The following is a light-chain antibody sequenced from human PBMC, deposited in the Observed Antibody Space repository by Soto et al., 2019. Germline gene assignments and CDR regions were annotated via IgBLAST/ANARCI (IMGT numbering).Light chain of an antibody. CDR2: TTS. V-gene: IGKV3-11*01. CDR1: QSISRH. J-gene: IGKJ4*01. CDR3: QQRSNWPLT. Sequence: EIVLTQSPATLSLSPGDRATLSCRASQSISRHLAWYQQKPGQAPGLLIYTTSNRATGIPARFSGSGSGTDFTLTIGSLEPEDFAVYYCQQRSNWPLTFGGGTKVEIK.